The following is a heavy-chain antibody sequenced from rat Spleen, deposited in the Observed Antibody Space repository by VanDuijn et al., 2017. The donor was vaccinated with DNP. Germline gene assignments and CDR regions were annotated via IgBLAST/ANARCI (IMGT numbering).Heavy chain of an antibody. CDR3: AVLGRYY. CDR1: GFSLTDYS. V-gene: IGHV2-19*01. CDR2: IWGDGST. Sequence: QVQLKESGPGMVQPSQTLSLTCTVSGFSLTDYSVHWVRQAPGKGLEWMGIIWGDGSTNYNSALKSRLIIRRDTSKSQVFLKMNSVQTEDTAMYFCAVLGRYYWGHGVMVTVSS. J-gene: IGHJ2*01.